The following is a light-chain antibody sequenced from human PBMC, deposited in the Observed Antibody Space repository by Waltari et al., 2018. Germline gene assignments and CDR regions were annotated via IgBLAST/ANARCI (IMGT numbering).Light chain of an antibody. J-gene: IGKJ2*03. CDR1: KNIRSY. CDR3: QASYTTPYS. V-gene: IGKV1-39*01. CDR2: AAS. Sequence: DLQMTQSPSSLSASAGDIVTISCRASKNIRSYLSWYQQKPGIAPKLVIYAASTLQSGVPSRFSGSGSGTNFTLTITSLQAEDFATYFCQASYTTPYSFGQGTKVEIK.